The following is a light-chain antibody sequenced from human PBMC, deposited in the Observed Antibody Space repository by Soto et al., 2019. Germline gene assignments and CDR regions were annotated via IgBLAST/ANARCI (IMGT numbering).Light chain of an antibody. V-gene: IGKV3-15*01. CDR3: QQYENWPPWT. Sequence: EIVLTQSPATLSVSPGERATLSCRASQSVSSNLAWYQQRPGQAPRLLIYGASTRATGIPARFSGRRSGTEFTLTISSLQSEDSAVYFCQQYENWPPWTFGQGTKLEIK. J-gene: IGKJ1*01. CDR2: GAS. CDR1: QSVSSN.